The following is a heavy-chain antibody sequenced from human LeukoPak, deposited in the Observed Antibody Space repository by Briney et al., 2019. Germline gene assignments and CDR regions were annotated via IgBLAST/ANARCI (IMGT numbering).Heavy chain of an antibody. CDR1: GGSISSYC. V-gene: IGHV4-34*01. CDR3: ARGGGYYYYYGMDV. J-gene: IGHJ6*02. D-gene: IGHD3-16*01. Sequence: SETLSLTCTVSGGSISSYCWSWIRQPPGKGLEWIGEINHSGSTNYNPSLKSRVTISVDTSKNQFSLKLSSVTAADTAVYYCARGGGYYYYYGMDVWGQGTTVTVSS. CDR2: INHSGST.